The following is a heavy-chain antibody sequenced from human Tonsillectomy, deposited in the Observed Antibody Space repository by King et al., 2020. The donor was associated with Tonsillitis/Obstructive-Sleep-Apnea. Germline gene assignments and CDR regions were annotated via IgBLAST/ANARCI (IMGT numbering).Heavy chain of an antibody. CDR1: GFTFSSYT. D-gene: IGHD3-16*01. V-gene: IGHV3-23*04. Sequence: VQLVESGGGLVQPGGSLRLSCAASGFTFSSYTIAWVRQAPGKGLEWVSGIRGTSRTYYADSVKGRFTTSSDNSKNTLFLQMNSLTAEDTAVYYCAKTDGGDYFYMDVWGKGTTVTVSS. CDR3: AKTDGGDYFYMDV. CDR2: IRGTSRT. J-gene: IGHJ6*03.